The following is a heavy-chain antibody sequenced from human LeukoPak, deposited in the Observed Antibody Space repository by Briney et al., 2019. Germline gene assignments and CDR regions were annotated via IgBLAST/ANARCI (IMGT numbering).Heavy chain of an antibody. CDR1: GLTLSNYW. V-gene: IGHV3-74*01. D-gene: IGHD3-22*01. CDR2: INTDGGST. CDR3: ANSEPPSYYYDSSGYSDY. Sequence: GGSLRLSCAASGLTLSNYWMHWVRQGPGKGLVWVSRINTDGGSTSYADSVKGRFTISRDNSKNTLYLQMNSLRAEDTAVYYCANSEPPSYYYDSSGYSDYWGQGTLVTVSS. J-gene: IGHJ4*02.